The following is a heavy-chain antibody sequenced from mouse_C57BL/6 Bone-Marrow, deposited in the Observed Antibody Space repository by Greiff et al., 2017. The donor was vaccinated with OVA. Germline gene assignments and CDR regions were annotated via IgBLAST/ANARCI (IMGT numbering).Heavy chain of an antibody. CDR3: AREEYYYGTLYAMDY. CDR1: GYTFTSYW. CDR2: IYPSDSET. V-gene: IGHV1-61*01. J-gene: IGHJ4*01. D-gene: IGHD1-1*01. Sequence: QVQLQQPGAELVRPGSSVKLSCKASGYTFTSYWMDWVKQRPGQGLEWIGNIYPSDSETHYNQKFKDKATLTVDKSSSTAYMHLSSLTSEDSAVYYCAREEYYYGTLYAMDYWGQGTSVTVSS.